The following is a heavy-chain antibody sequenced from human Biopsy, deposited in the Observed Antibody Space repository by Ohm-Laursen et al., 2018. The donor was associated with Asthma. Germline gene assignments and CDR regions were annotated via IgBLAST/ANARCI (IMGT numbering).Heavy chain of an antibody. CDR1: YRSITSGGYY. Sequence: TLSLTCTVSYRSITSGGYYWTWIRQHPGKGQEWIGFIYYSGSTYYNPSLKSRVSISIDTSKNHFSLKLSSVTAADTAVYYCARAQDYYDSRGYYRSFDYWGQGTLVTVSS. V-gene: IGHV4-31*03. D-gene: IGHD3-22*01. CDR2: IYYSGST. J-gene: IGHJ4*02. CDR3: ARAQDYYDSRGYYRSFDY.